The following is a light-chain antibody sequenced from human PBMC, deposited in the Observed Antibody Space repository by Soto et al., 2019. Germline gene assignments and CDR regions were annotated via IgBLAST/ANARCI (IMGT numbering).Light chain of an antibody. J-gene: IGLJ2*01. V-gene: IGLV1-47*01. Sequence: QSVLTQPPAASGTPGQRVTISCSGSSSNIGNNDLYWYQQFPGSAPKLLIYVNNQRPSGVPDRFSASKSGTSASQAISGLGSEDEAEYYCVAWDDSRSGLVFGGGTKHPVL. CDR3: VAWDDSRSGLV. CDR1: SSNIGNND. CDR2: VNN.